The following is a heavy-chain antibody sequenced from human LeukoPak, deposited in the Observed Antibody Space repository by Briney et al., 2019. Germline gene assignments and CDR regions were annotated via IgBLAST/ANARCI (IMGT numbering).Heavy chain of an antibody. Sequence: SETLSLTCTVSGYSISSGYYWGWIRPPPGKGLEWIGSIYHSGSTYYNPSLKSRVTISVDTSKNQFSLKLSSVTAADTAVYYCARGGGDYWGQGTLVTVSS. CDR2: IYHSGST. V-gene: IGHV4-38-2*02. CDR1: GYSISSGYY. D-gene: IGHD3-16*01. J-gene: IGHJ4*02. CDR3: ARGGGDY.